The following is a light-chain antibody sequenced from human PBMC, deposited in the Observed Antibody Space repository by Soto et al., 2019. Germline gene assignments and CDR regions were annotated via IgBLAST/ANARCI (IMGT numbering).Light chain of an antibody. Sequence: DIQMTQSPLSLSASVGERVTITCRASQSINNWLAWYRQKPGKAPNLLIYDASTLQSGVPSRFSGSGSGTEFTLTISSLQPDDFATYYCQQYNSYSVFTFGPGTTVDIK. CDR3: QQYNSYSVFT. CDR2: DAS. J-gene: IGKJ3*01. V-gene: IGKV1-5*01. CDR1: QSINNW.